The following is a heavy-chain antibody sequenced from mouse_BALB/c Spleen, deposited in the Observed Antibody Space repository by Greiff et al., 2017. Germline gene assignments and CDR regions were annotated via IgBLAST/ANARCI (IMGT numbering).Heavy chain of an antibody. Sequence: EVNVVESGGDLVKPGGSLKLSCAASGFTFSSYGMSWVRQTPDKRLEWVATISSGGSYTYYPDSVKGRFTISRDNAKNTLYLQMSSLKSEDTAMYYCARHYYGSSSQYYFDYWGQGTTLTVSS. CDR1: GFTFSSYG. J-gene: IGHJ2*01. V-gene: IGHV5-6*01. D-gene: IGHD1-1*01. CDR3: ARHYYGSSSQYYFDY. CDR2: ISSGGSYT.